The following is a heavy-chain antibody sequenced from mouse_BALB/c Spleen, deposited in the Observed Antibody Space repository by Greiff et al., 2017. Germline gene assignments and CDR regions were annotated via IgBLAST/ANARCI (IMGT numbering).Heavy chain of an antibody. CDR3: ASAYGKGFFDY. V-gene: IGHV3-6*02. CDR1: GYSITSGYY. J-gene: IGHJ2*01. CDR2: ISYDGSN. Sequence: DVKLQESGPGLVKPSQSLSLTCSVTGYSITSGYYWNWIRQFPGNKLEWMGYISYDGSNNYNPSLKNRISITRDTSKNQFFLKLNSVTTEDTATYYCASAYGKGFFDYWGQGTTLTVSA. D-gene: IGHD2-10*02.